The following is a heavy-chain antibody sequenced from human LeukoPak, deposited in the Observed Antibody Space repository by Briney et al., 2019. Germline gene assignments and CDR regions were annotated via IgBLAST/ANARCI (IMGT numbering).Heavy chain of an antibody. D-gene: IGHD2-2*01. V-gene: IGHV1-18*01. CDR1: GGTFSSYA. CDR2: ISAYNGNA. Sequence: ASVKVSCKASGGTFSSYAISWVRQAPGQGLEWMGWISAYNGNANYAQKFQGRITMTTDTSTSTAYMELRSLRSDDTAIYYCARGCSTSSCYHGIGWFDPWGQGAPVTVSS. CDR3: ARGCSTSSCYHGIGWFDP. J-gene: IGHJ5*02.